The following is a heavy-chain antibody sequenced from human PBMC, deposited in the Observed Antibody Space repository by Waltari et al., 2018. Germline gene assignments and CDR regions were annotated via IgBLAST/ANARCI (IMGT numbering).Heavy chain of an antibody. J-gene: IGHJ4*02. CDR3: AKVGRGYSYGLYY. Sequence: EVQLLESGGGLVQPGGSLSLSCAAPGFTFSRYAMTWVRWAPGKGLEWVSAISGSGGSTYYADSVKGRFTISRDNSKNTLYLQMNSLRAEDRAVYYCAKVGRGYSYGLYYWGQGTLVTVSS. CDR2: ISGSGGST. V-gene: IGHV3-23*01. CDR1: GFTFSRYA. D-gene: IGHD5-18*01.